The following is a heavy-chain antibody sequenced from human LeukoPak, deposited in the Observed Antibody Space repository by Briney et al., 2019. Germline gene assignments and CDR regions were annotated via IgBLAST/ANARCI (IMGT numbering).Heavy chain of an antibody. J-gene: IGHJ3*02. D-gene: IGHD3-22*01. CDR1: GGSFSGYY. CDR2: IYTSGST. V-gene: IGHV4-4*07. Sequence: SETLSLTCAVYGGSFSGYYWSWIRQPAGKGLEWIGRIYTSGSTNYNPSLKSRVTMSVDTSKNQFSLKLSSVTAADTAVYYCARDAYYYDSSGYYLRNAFDIWGQGTMVTVSS. CDR3: ARDAYYYDSSGYYLRNAFDI.